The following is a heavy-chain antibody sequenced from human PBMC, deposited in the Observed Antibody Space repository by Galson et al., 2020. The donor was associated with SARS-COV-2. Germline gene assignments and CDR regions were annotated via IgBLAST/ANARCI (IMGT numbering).Heavy chain of an antibody. CDR1: GFSLNHARMA. V-gene: IGHV2-26*01. D-gene: IGHD2-8*01. Sequence: SGPTLEKPTETLTLTCTVSGFSLNHARMAVSWIRQPPGKALEWLAHIFSNDQKSYSTSLKTRLTISKDASESQVVLTMTDMDPVDTATYYCARTWVEPGPLYFYFDYYMDVWGKGTTVSVSS. CDR3: ARTWVEPGPLYFYFDYYMDV. J-gene: IGHJ6*03. CDR2: IFSNDQK.